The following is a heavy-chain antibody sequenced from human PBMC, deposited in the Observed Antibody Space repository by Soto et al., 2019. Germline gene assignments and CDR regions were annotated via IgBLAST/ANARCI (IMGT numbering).Heavy chain of an antibody. CDR3: AREKTGVKDYYYYLDV. J-gene: IGHJ6*03. D-gene: IGHD6-13*01. CDR1: GGSISSYY. CDR2: IYYSGST. V-gene: IGHV4-59*01. Sequence: SETLSLTCTVSGGSISSYYWSWIRQPPGKGLEWIGYIYYSGSTNYNPSLKSRVTISVDTSKNQFSLKLSSVTAADTAVYYCAREKTGVKDYYYYLDVWGKGTTVPVSS.